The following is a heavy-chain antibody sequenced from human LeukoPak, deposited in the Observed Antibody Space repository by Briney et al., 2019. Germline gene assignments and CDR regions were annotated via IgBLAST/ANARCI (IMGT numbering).Heavy chain of an antibody. CDR2: MSSGGTYI. V-gene: IGHV3-21*06. CDR3: ARGRPAGAARLFGVQ. J-gene: IGHJ1*01. CDR1: GFTFGSYS. D-gene: IGHD3-16*01. Sequence: PGGSLRLSCAASGFTFGSYSMTWVRQAPGKGLEWVSSMSSGGTYIYYADSVRGRFTISRAHAKNSLYPLRNSLRVEHTAGYYCARGRPAGAARLFGVQWGQGTRVTVSS.